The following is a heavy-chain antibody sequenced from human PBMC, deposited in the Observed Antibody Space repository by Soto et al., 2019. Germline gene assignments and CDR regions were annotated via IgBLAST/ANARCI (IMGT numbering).Heavy chain of an antibody. CDR2: ISASGGYT. V-gene: IGHV3-23*01. CDR3: AKEGVDYDILYGYYKGAYYFDY. Sequence: SLRLSCAASGFTFSIYAMNWVRHIPGKGLEWVSAISASGGYTYYADSVKGRFTISRDNSKNTLHLDMIDLRAEDTAVYYCAKEGVDYDILYGYYKGAYYFDYCGQXSLVTVSA. CDR1: GFTFSIYA. J-gene: IGHJ4*02. D-gene: IGHD3-9*01.